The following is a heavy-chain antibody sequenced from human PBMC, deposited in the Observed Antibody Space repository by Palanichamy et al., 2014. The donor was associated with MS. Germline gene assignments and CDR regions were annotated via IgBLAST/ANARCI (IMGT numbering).Heavy chain of an antibody. CDR2: IKEDGTDK. CDR1: GFTFRDSW. D-gene: IGHD3-10*01. CDR3: ATAMVGRVADS. V-gene: IGHV3-7*03. Sequence: EVQLVEVWGRAWSSLGGPVRLSCAASGFTFRDSWMSWVRQAPGKGLEWVANIKEDGTDKYYVDSVKGRFTISRDNTKNSLYLQMDSLRAEDTAVYYCATAMVGRVADSWGQGTLVTVSS. J-gene: IGHJ4*02.